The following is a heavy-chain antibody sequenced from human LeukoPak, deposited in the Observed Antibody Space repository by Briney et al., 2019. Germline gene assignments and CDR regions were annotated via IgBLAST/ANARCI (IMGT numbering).Heavy chain of an antibody. Sequence: SETLSLTCAVSGYSISSSYYWSWIRQPPGKGLEWIGYIYYSGSTNYNPSLKSRVTISVDTSKNQFSLKLSSVTAADTAVYYCARGYCSGGSCYSGGYYYYYYMDVWGKGTTVTVSS. D-gene: IGHD2-15*01. J-gene: IGHJ6*03. CDR1: GYSISSSYY. CDR3: ARGYCSGGSCYSGGYYYYYYMDV. CDR2: IYYSGST. V-gene: IGHV4-61*01.